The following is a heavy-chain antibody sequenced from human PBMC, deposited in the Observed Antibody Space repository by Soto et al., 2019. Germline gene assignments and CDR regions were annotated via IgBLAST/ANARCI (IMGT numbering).Heavy chain of an antibody. Sequence: EVQLLESGGGLVQPGGSLRLSCAASGFTFNAYAMTWVRQAPGKGLERVSAIGGSGGNRYYADSVRGRFTISRDNFKDTVDLQMNSLRVEDTAVYYCARVASDYINSVDNWGQGILVTVSS. J-gene: IGHJ4*02. D-gene: IGHD4-4*01. V-gene: IGHV3-23*01. CDR3: ARVASDYINSVDN. CDR1: GFTFNAYA. CDR2: IGGSGGNR.